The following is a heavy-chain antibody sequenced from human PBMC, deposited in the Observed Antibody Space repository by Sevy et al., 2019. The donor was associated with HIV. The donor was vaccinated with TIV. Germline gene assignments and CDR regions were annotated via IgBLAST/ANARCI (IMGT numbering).Heavy chain of an antibody. J-gene: IGHJ4*02. CDR2: IYYSGST. CDR1: GGSISSSSYY. V-gene: IGHV4-39*01. CDR3: ARRGYNWNYGGGFDY. D-gene: IGHD1-7*01. Sequence: SETLSLTCTVSGGSISSSSYYWGWIRQPPGKGLEWIGSIYYSGSTYYNPSLRSRVTISVDTSKNQFSLKLSSVTAADTAVDYCARRGYNWNYGGGFDYWGQGTLVTVSS.